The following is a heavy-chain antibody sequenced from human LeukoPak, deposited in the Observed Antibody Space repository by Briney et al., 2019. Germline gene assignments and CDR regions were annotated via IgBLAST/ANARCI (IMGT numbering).Heavy chain of an antibody. D-gene: IGHD4-23*01. CDR2: IWYDGINK. Sequence: GGSLRLSCAASGFTVSSNYMSWVRQAPGEGLAWVAFIWYDGINKYYGDPVKGRFTISRDDSKNTLYLQMNSLSAEDTAVYYCARDAGERWTIDFDFWGQGTLVTVSS. J-gene: IGHJ4*02. CDR3: ARDAGERWTIDFDF. CDR1: GFTVSSNY. V-gene: IGHV3-33*08.